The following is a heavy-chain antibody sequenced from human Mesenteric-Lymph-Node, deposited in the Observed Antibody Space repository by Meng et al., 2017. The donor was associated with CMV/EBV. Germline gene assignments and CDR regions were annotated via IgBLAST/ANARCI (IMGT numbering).Heavy chain of an antibody. Sequence: GESLKISCAASGFDFSNYEMNWVRQAPGKGLEWVAIISYDGNNKYYADSVKGRFTISRDNSKNTLYLQMNSLRAEDTAVYYCAKVSYYDFWSGSSLGDYWGQGTLVTVSS. D-gene: IGHD3-3*01. V-gene: IGHV3-30*04. CDR2: ISYDGNNK. CDR3: AKVSYYDFWSGSSLGDY. CDR1: GFDFSNYE. J-gene: IGHJ4*02.